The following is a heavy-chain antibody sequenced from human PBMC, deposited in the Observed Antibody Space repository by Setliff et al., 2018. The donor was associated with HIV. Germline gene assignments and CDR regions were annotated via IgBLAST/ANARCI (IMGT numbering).Heavy chain of an antibody. J-gene: IGHJ4*02. V-gene: IGHV4-59*11. Sequence: NPSETLSLTCIVSGGSIGSHYWSWIRQPPGKGLEWIAYSHYSGSADYNPSLKSRVTISIDTSKSQLSLKLTSVTAADTAVYYCAREQGRSYYDSSGFDYWGQGIPVTVSS. D-gene: IGHD3-22*01. CDR2: SHYSGSA. CDR3: AREQGRSYYDSSGFDY. CDR1: GGSIGSHY.